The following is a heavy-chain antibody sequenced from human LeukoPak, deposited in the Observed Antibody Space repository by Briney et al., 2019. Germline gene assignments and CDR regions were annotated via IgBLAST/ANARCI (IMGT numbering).Heavy chain of an antibody. J-gene: IGHJ4*02. CDR3: ARGALFGVVPLPFDY. CDR2: ISAYNGNT. D-gene: IGHD3-3*01. Sequence: ASVKVSCRASAYTCTSYGISWVRQAPGQGLEWMGWISAYNGNTNYAQKLQGRVTMTTDTSTSTAYMELRSLRSDDTAVYYCARGALFGVVPLPFDYWGQGTLVTVSS. V-gene: IGHV1-18*01. CDR1: AYTCTSYG.